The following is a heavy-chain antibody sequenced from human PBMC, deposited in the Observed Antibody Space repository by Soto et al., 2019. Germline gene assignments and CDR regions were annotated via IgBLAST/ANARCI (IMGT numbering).Heavy chain of an antibody. CDR2: ISYDGSNK. V-gene: IGHV3-30*03. D-gene: IGHD4-17*01. CDR3: ATDSGDFGDYEVGY. Sequence: QVQLVESGGGVVQPGRSLRLSCAASGFTFSSYGMHWVRQAPGKGLEWVAVISYDGSNKYYADSVKGRCTISRDNSKNTLYLQMNSLRAGDTAVYYCATDSGDFGDYEVGYWGQGTLVTVSS. CDR1: GFTFSSYG. J-gene: IGHJ4*02.